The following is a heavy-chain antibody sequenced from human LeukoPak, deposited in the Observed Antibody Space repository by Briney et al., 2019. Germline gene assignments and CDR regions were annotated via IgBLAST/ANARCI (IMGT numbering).Heavy chain of an antibody. Sequence: GGSLRLSCEGSGFIFSNYAINWVRQVPGKGLEWVSGINGGGDNTHYINSVKGRFTISRDNSKNTVYLQMSSLRADDTAVYYCVRGRRLVLTAVDYWGQGTLVTVSS. CDR2: INGGGDNT. J-gene: IGHJ4*02. V-gene: IGHV3-NL1*01. CDR3: VRGRRLVLTAVDY. D-gene: IGHD2-21*02. CDR1: GFIFSNYA.